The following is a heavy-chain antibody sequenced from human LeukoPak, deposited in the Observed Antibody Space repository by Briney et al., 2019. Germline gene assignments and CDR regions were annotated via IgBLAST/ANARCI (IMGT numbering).Heavy chain of an antibody. D-gene: IGHD4-17*01. J-gene: IGHJ6*02. CDR2: ISSSSSYI. CDR3: ARDLSGAVTVGMDV. Sequence: GGCLRLSCAASGFTFSSYSMNWVRQAPGKGLEWVSSISSSSSYIYYADSVKGRFTISRDNAKNSLYLQMNSLRAEDTAVYYCARDLSGAVTVGMDVWGQGTTVTVSS. V-gene: IGHV3-21*01. CDR1: GFTFSSYS.